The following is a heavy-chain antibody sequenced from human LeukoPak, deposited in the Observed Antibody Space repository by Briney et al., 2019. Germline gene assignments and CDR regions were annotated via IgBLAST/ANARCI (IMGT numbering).Heavy chain of an antibody. CDR2: IYYSGST. CDR3: ARLQSSGLVWSVY. D-gene: IGHD2-21*01. Sequence: ASETLSLTCTVSGGSISSSSYYWGWIRQPPGKGLEWIGSIYYSGSTYYNPSLKSRVTISVDTSKNQFSLKLSSVTAADTAVYYCARLQSSGLVWSVYWGQGTLVTVFS. J-gene: IGHJ4*02. CDR1: GGSISSSSYY. V-gene: IGHV4-39*01.